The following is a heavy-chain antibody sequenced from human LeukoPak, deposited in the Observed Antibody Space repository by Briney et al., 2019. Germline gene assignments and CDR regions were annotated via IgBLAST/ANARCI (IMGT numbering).Heavy chain of an antibody. CDR2: ISSSSSYI. J-gene: IGHJ4*02. Sequence: GGSLRLSCAASGFTFSSYSMNWVRQAPGKGLEWVSSISSSSSYIYYADSVKGRFTISRDNAKNSLYLQMNSLRAEDTAVYYCASGYDILTGYDYWGQGTLVTVSS. V-gene: IGHV3-21*01. CDR3: ASGYDILTGYDY. D-gene: IGHD3-9*01. CDR1: GFTFSSYS.